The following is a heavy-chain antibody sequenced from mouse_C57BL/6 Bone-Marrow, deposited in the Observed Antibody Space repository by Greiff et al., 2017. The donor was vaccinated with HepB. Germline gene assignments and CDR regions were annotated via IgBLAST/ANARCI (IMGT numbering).Heavy chain of an antibody. J-gene: IGHJ4*01. CDR2: INPNNGGT. V-gene: IGHV1-26*01. CDR3: ARGEYYAMDY. Sequence: EVKLQQSGPELVKPGASVKISCKASGYTFTDYYMNWVKQSHGKSLEWIGDINPNNGGTSYNQKFKGKATLTVDKSSSTAYMELRSLPSEDSAVYYCARGEYYAMDYWGQGTSVTVSS. CDR1: GYTFTDYY.